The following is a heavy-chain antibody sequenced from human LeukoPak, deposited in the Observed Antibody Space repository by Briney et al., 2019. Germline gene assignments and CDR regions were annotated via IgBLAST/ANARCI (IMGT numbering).Heavy chain of an antibody. Sequence: GGSLRLSCEASGFTFSSYAMSWVRQAPGKGLEWVSVVSGSGSSTYSADSVKGRFTISRDNSKNTLFLQMNSLRAEDTAVYYCARSGSSWYRFDYWGQGTLVTVSS. D-gene: IGHD6-13*01. V-gene: IGHV3-23*01. CDR1: GFTFSSYA. CDR3: ARSGSSWYRFDY. J-gene: IGHJ4*02. CDR2: VSGSGSST.